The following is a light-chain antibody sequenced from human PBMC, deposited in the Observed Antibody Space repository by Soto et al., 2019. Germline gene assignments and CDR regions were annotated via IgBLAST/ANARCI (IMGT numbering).Light chain of an antibody. CDR1: SSDVGGYNY. Sequence: QSVLTQPASVSGSPGRSITISCTGTSSDVGGYNYVSWYQHHPGKAPKLMIYDVSNRPSGVSNRFSGSKSGNTASLTISGLQPEDEADYYCSSYTTSNTRQIVFGTGTKVPVL. CDR2: DVS. CDR3: SSYTTSNTRQIV. J-gene: IGLJ1*01. V-gene: IGLV2-14*03.